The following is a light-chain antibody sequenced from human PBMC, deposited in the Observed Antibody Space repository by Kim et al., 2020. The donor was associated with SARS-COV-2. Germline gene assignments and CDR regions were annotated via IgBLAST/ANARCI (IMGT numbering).Light chain of an antibody. V-gene: IGLV3-19*01. Sequence: SSELTQDPAVSVALGQTVRITCQGYSFRSYYASWYQLKPGQAPVLVIYGKNNRPSGIPDRFSCSNSGNTASLTITGAQAEDEADYYCNSRDSSGHHLVFG. CDR3: NSRDSSGHHLV. CDR1: SFRSYY. J-gene: IGLJ2*01. CDR2: GKN.